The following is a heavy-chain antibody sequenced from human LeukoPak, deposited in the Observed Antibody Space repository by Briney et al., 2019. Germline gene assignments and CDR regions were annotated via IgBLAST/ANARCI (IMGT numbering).Heavy chain of an antibody. Sequence: TGGSLRLSCAASGFTFSSYWMHWVRQAPGKGLVWVSRINSDGSSTSYADSVKGRFTISRDNAKNTLYLQMNSLRAEDTAVYYCARGSSGYLIDYWGQGTLVTVSS. J-gene: IGHJ4*02. CDR2: INSDGSST. V-gene: IGHV3-74*01. D-gene: IGHD3-22*01. CDR1: GFTFSSYW. CDR3: ARGSSGYLIDY.